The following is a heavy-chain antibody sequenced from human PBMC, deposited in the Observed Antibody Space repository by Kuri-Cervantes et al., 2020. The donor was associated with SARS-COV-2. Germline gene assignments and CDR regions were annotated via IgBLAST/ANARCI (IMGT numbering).Heavy chain of an antibody. V-gene: IGHV3-23*01. CDR2: ISGSGGST. D-gene: IGHD3-3*01. J-gene: IGHJ4*02. CDR3: AKCRGDFWSGYYLDY. Sequence: GESLKISCAASGFTFSSYAMSWVRQAPGKGLEGVSAISGSGGSTYYADSVKGRFTISRDNSKNTLYLQMNSLRAEDTAVYYCAKCRGDFWSGYYLDYWGQGTLVTVSS. CDR1: GFTFSSYA.